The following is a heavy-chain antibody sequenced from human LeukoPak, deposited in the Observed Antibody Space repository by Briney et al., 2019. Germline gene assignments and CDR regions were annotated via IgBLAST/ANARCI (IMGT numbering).Heavy chain of an antibody. V-gene: IGHV3-74*01. J-gene: IGHJ5*02. CDR3: ARDLNWGQVDL. CDR2: INGDGSVT. Sequence: GGSLRLSCAASGFTFSGHWMYWLRQAPGKGLAWVSRINGDGSVTNYTGSVKGRFTISRDNAKNIVYLQIHSLGEDDTAKYYCARDLNWGQVDLWGQGTLVAVSS. D-gene: IGHD7-27*01. CDR1: GFTFSGHW.